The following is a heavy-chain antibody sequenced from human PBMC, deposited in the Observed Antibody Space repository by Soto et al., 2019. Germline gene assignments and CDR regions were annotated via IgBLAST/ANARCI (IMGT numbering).Heavy chain of an antibody. Sequence: QVQLQQWGAGLLKPSETLSLTCAVYGGSFSGYYWSWIRQPPGKGLEWIGEINHSGSTNYNPSLKSRVTISVDTSKNQFSLKLSSVAAADTAVYSCGRGFGPSGSGTPYRGDAFDIWGQGTMVTVSS. V-gene: IGHV4-34*01. CDR3: GRGFGPSGSGTPYRGDAFDI. J-gene: IGHJ3*02. CDR2: INHSGST. D-gene: IGHD3-10*01. CDR1: GGSFSGYY.